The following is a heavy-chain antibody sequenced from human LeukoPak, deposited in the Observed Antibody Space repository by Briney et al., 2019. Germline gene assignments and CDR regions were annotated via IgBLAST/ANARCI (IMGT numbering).Heavy chain of an antibody. Sequence: SETLSLTCTVSGGSISSYYWSWIRQPPGKGLEWIGYIYYSGSTNYNPSLKSRVTISVDTSKNQFSLKLSSVTAADTAVYYCARGSPSVIVVVPAAYYYYMDAWGKGTTVTVSS. J-gene: IGHJ6*03. CDR1: GGSISSYY. D-gene: IGHD2-2*01. CDR2: IYYSGST. V-gene: IGHV4-59*01. CDR3: ARGSPSVIVVVPAAYYYYMDA.